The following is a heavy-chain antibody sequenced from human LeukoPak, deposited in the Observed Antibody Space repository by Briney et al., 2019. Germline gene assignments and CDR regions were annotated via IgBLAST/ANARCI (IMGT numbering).Heavy chain of an antibody. CDR2: INHSGST. J-gene: IGHJ5*02. Sequence: KTSETLSLTCAVYGGSFSGYYWSWIRQPPGKGLEWIGEINHSGSTNYNPSLKSRVTISVDTSKNQFSLKLSSVTAADTAVYYCAREWELLVYRWFDPWGQGTLVTVSS. CDR1: GGSFSGYY. CDR3: AREWELLVYRWFDP. D-gene: IGHD1-26*01. V-gene: IGHV4-34*01.